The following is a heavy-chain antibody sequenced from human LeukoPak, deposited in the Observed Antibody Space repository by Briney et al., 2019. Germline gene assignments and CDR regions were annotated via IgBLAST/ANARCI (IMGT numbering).Heavy chain of an antibody. D-gene: IGHD6-13*01. CDR3: TRLVEAAAYYYYYGMDV. J-gene: IGHJ6*04. CDR1: GFTFSGSA. CDR2: IRSKANSYAT. Sequence: GGPLRLSCAASGFTFSGSAMHWVRQASGKGLEWVGRIRSKANSYATAYAASVKGRFTISRDDSKNTAYLQMNSLKTEDTAVYYCTRLVEAAAYYYYYGMDVWGKGTTVTVSS. V-gene: IGHV3-73*01.